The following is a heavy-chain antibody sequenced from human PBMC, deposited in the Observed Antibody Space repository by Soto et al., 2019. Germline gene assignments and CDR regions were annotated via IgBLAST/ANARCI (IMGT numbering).Heavy chain of an antibody. Sequence: QVQLVQSGAEVKKPGSSVKVSCKASGGTFSSYAISWVRQAPGQGLEWMGGIIPIFGTANYAQKFQGRVTITADESTSTADMELSSLRSEDTAVYYCASQDTAMVWGYFDYWGQGTLVTVSS. CDR2: IIPIFGTA. CDR3: ASQDTAMVWGYFDY. D-gene: IGHD5-18*01. CDR1: GGTFSSYA. V-gene: IGHV1-69*01. J-gene: IGHJ4*02.